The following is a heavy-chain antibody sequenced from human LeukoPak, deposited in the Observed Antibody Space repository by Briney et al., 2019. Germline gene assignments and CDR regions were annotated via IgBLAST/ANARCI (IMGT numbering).Heavy chain of an antibody. D-gene: IGHD4-17*01. CDR2: MNPNSGNT. V-gene: IGHV1-8*01. J-gene: IGHJ3*02. Sequence: GASVKVSCKASGYTFTSYDINWVRQATGQGLEWMGWMNPNSGNTGYAQKFQGRVTMTRNTSISTAYMELSSLRSEDTAVYYCARDCHDYGDQTYGPDAFDIWGQGTMVTVSS. CDR1: GYTFTSYD. CDR3: ARDCHDYGDQTYGPDAFDI.